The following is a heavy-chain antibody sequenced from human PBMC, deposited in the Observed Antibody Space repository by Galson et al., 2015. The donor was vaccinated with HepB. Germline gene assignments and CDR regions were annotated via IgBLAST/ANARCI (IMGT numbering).Heavy chain of an antibody. CDR1: GFIFGNYE. CDR3: AKAGSPYDYSYGMDV. Sequence: SLRLSCAASGFIFGNYEIHWVRQAPGKGLEWVAVTSNDGSKKFYADSVKGRFTIPRDSPRNTLFLQMNNLRAEDAAVYYCAKAGSPYDYSYGMDVWGQGITVTVSS. V-gene: IGHV3-30*18. J-gene: IGHJ6*02. CDR2: TSNDGSKK. D-gene: IGHD3-16*01.